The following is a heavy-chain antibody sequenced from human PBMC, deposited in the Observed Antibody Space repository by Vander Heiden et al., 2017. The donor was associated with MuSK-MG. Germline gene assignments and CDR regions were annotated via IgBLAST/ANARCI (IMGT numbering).Heavy chain of an antibody. CDR2: IIPILGIT. CDR1: GDTFSSYA. CDR3: ARGRVNDYGDPVYYFDY. D-gene: IGHD4-17*01. Sequence: QVQLVQSGAEVKKPGSSVKVSCKASGDTFSSYAISWVRQAPGQGLEWMGRIIPILGITNYAQKFQGRVTITADKSTSTAYMELSSLRSEDTAVYYCARGRVNDYGDPVYYFDYWGQGTLVTVSS. J-gene: IGHJ4*02. V-gene: IGHV1-69*04.